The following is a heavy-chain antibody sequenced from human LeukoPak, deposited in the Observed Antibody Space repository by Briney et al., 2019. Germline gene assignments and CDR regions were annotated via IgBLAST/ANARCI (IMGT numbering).Heavy chain of an antibody. J-gene: IGHJ3*02. CDR1: EFIVSSNY. CDR3: ARGHNTATSGTRAFDI. Sequence: GGSLRLSCAASEFIVSSNYMNWVRQAPGKGLEWVSVIYIGGGIYYADSVKGRFTISRDISKNMLYLQMNSLRADDTAVYYCARGHNTATSGTRAFDIWGQGTMVTVSS. V-gene: IGHV3-53*01. CDR2: IYIGGGI. D-gene: IGHD5-18*01.